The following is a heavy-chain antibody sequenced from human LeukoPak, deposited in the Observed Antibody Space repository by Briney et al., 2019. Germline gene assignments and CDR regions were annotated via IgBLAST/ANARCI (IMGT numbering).Heavy chain of an antibody. J-gene: IGHJ4*02. V-gene: IGHV3-23*01. CDR3: AKYALSGGSGSYHFDY. D-gene: IGHD3-10*01. CDR1: GFTFSSYA. Sequence: GGSLRLSCAVSGFTFSSYAMSWVRQAPGKGLEWVSAISARGGSTYYADSVKGRFTISRENSKNTLYLQMNSLRADDTAVYYCAKYALSGGSGSYHFDYWGQGTLVTVSS. CDR2: ISARGGST.